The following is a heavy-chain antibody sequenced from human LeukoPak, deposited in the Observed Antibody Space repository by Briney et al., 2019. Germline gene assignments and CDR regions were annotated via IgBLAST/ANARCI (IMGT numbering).Heavy chain of an antibody. J-gene: IGHJ4*02. CDR3: AKSLAAARDY. CDR1: GFTFASCA. D-gene: IGHD6-13*01. Sequence: GGSLRLSCAASGFTFASCAVSWVRKAQGKRLELVSSISSSGGSTYYADSVKGRFNISRDNSKNTLYLQVNSLRAEDTAVYYCAKSLAAARDYWGQGTLVTVSS. V-gene: IGHV3-23*01. CDR2: ISSSGGST.